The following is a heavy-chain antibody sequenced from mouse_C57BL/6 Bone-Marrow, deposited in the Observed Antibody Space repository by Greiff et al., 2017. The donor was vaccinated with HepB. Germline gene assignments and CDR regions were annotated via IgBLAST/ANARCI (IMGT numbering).Heavy chain of an antibody. D-gene: IGHD1-1*01. V-gene: IGHV1-82*01. Sequence: VQRVESGPELVKPGASVKISCKASGYAFSSSWMNWVKQRPGKGLEWIGRIYPGDGDTNYNGKFKGKATLTADKSSSTAYMQLSSLTSEDSAVYFGASLVYYYGSSSWYFDVWGTGTTVTVSA. CDR3: ASLVYYYGSSSWYFDV. CDR1: GYAFSSSW. CDR2: IYPGDGDT. J-gene: IGHJ1*03.